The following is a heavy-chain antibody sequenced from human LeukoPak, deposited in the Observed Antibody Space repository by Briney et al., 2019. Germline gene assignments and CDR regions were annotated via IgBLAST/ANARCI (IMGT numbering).Heavy chain of an antibody. J-gene: IGHJ3*02. D-gene: IGHD4/OR15-4a*01. CDR2: INHSGST. CDR3: ARPRARGAFDI. CDR1: GGSFSGYY. V-gene: IGHV4-34*01. Sequence: SETLSLTCAVYGGSFSGYYWSWIRQPPGKGLEWIGEINHSGSTNYNPSLKSRVTISVDTSKNQFSLKLSSVTAADTAVYYCARPRARGAFDIWGQGTMVTVSS.